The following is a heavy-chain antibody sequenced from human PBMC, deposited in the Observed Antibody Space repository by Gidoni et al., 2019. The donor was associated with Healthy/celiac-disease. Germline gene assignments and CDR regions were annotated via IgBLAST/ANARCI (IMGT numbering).Heavy chain of an antibody. D-gene: IGHD2-15*01. CDR2: IIPICGTA. CDR1: GGTFSSYA. CDR3: ARDQGEVVAATYTDAFDI. Sequence: QVQLVQSGAEVKKPGSSVKVSCKASGGTFSSYAISWVRQAPGQGLEWMGGIIPICGTANYAQKFQGRVTITADESTSTAYMELSSLRSEDTAVYYCARDQGEVVAATYTDAFDIWGQGTMVTVSS. J-gene: IGHJ3*02. V-gene: IGHV1-69*01.